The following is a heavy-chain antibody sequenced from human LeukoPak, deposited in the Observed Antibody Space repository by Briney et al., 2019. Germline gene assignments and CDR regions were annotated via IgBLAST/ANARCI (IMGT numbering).Heavy chain of an antibody. D-gene: IGHD6-19*01. CDR3: ARAPSSNYSGWYNY. Sequence: PGGSLRLSCAASGFTFSTYVMHWVRQAPGKGLEWVADISHDGSNKYHADSVKGRFTISRDNSKNTLYLQMNSLRSEDTAVYYCARAPSSNYSGWYNYWGQGTLVTVSS. J-gene: IGHJ4*02. CDR1: GFTFSTYV. CDR2: ISHDGSNK. V-gene: IGHV3-30*04.